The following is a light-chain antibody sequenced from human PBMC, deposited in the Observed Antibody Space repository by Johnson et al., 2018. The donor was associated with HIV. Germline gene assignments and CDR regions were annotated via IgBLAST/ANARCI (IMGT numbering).Light chain of an antibody. CDR1: SSNIGNNY. CDR3: GTWDSSLGAYV. Sequence: QSVLTQPPSVSAAPGQKVTISCSGSSSNIGNNYVSWYQQLPGTAPKLLIYDNNNRPSGIPDRFSGSKSGTSATLGITGLQTGDEADYYCGTWDSSLGAYVFGTGTKVTVL. J-gene: IGLJ1*01. CDR2: DNN. V-gene: IGLV1-51*01.